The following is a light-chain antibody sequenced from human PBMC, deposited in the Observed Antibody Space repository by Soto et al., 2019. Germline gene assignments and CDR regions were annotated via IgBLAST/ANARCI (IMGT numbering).Light chain of an antibody. CDR2: DVS. CDR1: SSDGGGYNY. CDR3: SSYTSSSTPVV. J-gene: IGLJ2*01. V-gene: IGLV2-14*01. Sequence: QSALTQPASVSGSPGQSITISCIGTSSDGGGYNYVSWYQQHPGKAPKLMIYDVSNRPSGVSNRFSGSKSGNTASLTISGLQAEDEADYYCSSYTSSSTPVVFSGGTTLTVL.